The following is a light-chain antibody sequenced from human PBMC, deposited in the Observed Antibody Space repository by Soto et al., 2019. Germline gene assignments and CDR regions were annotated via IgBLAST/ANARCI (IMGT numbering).Light chain of an antibody. CDR3: LQHNSFPRT. J-gene: IGKJ1*01. V-gene: IGKV1-17*02. CDR1: QGIRID. Sequence: DIQMTQSPASLSAFVGDRVTITCRASQGIRIDLGWFQQKPGKAPKRLIYGASSLQSGVPSRFSGRGSGTEFTLTISNLQPEEFATYYCLQHNSFPRTCGQGTKVEIK. CDR2: GAS.